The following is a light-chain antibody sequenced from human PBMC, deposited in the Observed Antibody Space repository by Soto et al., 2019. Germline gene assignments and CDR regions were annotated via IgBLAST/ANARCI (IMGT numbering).Light chain of an antibody. CDR2: GAS. CDR3: QKYNDWPLN. CDR1: QTVRNN. J-gene: IGKJ4*01. V-gene: IGKV3D-15*01. Sequence: DIVLTQSPGTLSLSPGERATLSCRASQTVRNNYLVWYQQKPGQTPRLLIYGASTRPTGIPARFSGSGSGTEFTLTIISLQSEDSAVYYCQKYNDWPLNCGGGTKVAIK.